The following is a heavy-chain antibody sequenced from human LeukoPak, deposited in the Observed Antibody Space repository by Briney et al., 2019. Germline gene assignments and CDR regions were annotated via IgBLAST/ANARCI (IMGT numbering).Heavy chain of an antibody. CDR3: ASSTRAVAGNFDY. D-gene: IGHD6-19*01. Sequence: GGSLRLSCAASGFTFSCYAMSWVRQAPGKGLEWVSAISGSGGSTYYADSVKGRFTISRDNSKNTLYLQMNSLRAEDTAVYYCASSTRAVAGNFDYWGQGTLVTVST. CDR2: ISGSGGST. V-gene: IGHV3-23*01. CDR1: GFTFSCYA. J-gene: IGHJ4*02.